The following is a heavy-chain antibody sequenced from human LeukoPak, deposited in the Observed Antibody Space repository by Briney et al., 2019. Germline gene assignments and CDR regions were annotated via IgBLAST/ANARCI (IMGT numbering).Heavy chain of an antibody. CDR3: ARVVASTSIDS. CDR1: EFTFSSFG. J-gene: IGHJ4*02. D-gene: IGHD2-15*01. V-gene: IGHV3-15*01. Sequence: GGSLRLSCSASEFTFSSFGMNWVRQAPGKGLEWVGRIKSKTDGGTTDYAAPVKGRFTISRDSAKNSLYLQMNSLRAEDTALYYCARVVASTSIDSWGQGTLVTVSS. CDR2: IKSKTDGGTT.